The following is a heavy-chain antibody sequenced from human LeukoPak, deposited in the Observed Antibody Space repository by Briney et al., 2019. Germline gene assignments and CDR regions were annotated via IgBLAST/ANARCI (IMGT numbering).Heavy chain of an antibody. CDR2: ISSSSSYI. V-gene: IGHV3-21*01. CDR3: ARDLSGYDPFDY. J-gene: IGHJ4*02. CDR1: GFTFSSYS. Sequence: GGSLRLSCAASGFTFSSYSMNWVRQAPGKGLEWVSSISSSSSYIYYADSVKGRFTISRDNAKNSLYLQMNSLRAEDTAVYYCARDLSGYDPFDYWGQGTLVTVSS. D-gene: IGHD5-12*01.